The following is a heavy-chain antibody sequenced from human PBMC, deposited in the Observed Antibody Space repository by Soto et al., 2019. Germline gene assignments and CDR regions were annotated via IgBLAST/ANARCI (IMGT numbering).Heavy chain of an antibody. CDR2: INPSDGST. Sequence: QVQLVQSGAEVKKPGASVKVSCKASGYTFTSYYMHWVRQAPGQGLEWMGIINPSDGSTSHAQRFQGRVTRTRDTATSTFYMEVSSLRSDDTAVYYCAGDLAGASTTVYYCGMDVWGQGTTVPVSS. J-gene: IGHJ6*02. V-gene: IGHV1-46*01. D-gene: IGHD1-1*01. CDR3: AGDLAGASTTVYYCGMDV. CDR1: GYTFTSYY.